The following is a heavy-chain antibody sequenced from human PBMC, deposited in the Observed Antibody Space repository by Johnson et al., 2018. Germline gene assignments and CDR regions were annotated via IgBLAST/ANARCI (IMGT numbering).Heavy chain of an antibody. J-gene: IGHJ1*01. Sequence: QVQLQEAGGGVVQPGRSLRLFCAASGFTFSHYGMHWVRQAPGKGLAWLTLIWFDGTNKYHADSVKGRLTISRDNSKNTLYLQKNSLRGEDTAVYYCAGEEEYSVEYCQYWGQGTLVTVSS. D-gene: IGHD5/OR15-5a*01. CDR1: GFTFSHYG. CDR2: IWFDGTNK. CDR3: AGEEEYSVEYCQY. V-gene: IGHV3-33*01.